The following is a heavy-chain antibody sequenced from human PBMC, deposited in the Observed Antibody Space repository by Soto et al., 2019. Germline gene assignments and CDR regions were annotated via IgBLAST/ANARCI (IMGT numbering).Heavy chain of an antibody. Sequence: PSETLSLTCAVYGGSLTGYYWSWIRQPPGKGLEWIGEINHSGITKYRPSLKSRVTMSADTSKNQFSLKLRSVTAADTAVYYCARVGAYCSGTSCSGFWGQGTLVTVPS. CDR3: ARVGAYCSGTSCSGF. D-gene: IGHD2-15*01. V-gene: IGHV4-34*01. CDR2: INHSGIT. CDR1: GGSLTGYY. J-gene: IGHJ4*02.